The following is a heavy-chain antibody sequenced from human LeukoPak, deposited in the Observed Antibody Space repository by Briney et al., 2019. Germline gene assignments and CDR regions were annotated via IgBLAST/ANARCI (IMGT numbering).Heavy chain of an antibody. J-gene: IGHJ4*02. CDR2: IYYSGST. CDR1: GGSISSYY. Sequence: SETLSLTCTVSGGSISSYYWSWIRQPPGKGLEWIGYIYYSGSTNYNPSLKSRVTISVDTSKNQFSLKLSSVTAADTAVYYCARDRIYFDYWGQGTLVTVSS. CDR3: ARDRIYFDY. V-gene: IGHV4-59*01.